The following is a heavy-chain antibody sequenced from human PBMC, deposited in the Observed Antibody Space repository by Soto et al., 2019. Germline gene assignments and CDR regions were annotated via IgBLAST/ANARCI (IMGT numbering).Heavy chain of an antibody. J-gene: IGHJ5*02. CDR1: GFTSSDAW. CDR3: TTDLWRIAVVVGSTGYFNP. V-gene: IGHV3-15*01. D-gene: IGHD2-15*01. CDR2: IKSKSDDGTT. Sequence: GGSLRLSCAASGFTSSDAWMSWVRQAPGKGSDWVGRIKSKSDDGTTEYAAPVRGRFTISRDDSKNTLYLQMNSLKTEDTAVYYCTTDLWRIAVVVGSTGYFNPWGQGTPVTVSS.